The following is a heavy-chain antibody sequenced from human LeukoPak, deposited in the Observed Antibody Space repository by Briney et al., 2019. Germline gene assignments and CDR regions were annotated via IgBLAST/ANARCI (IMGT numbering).Heavy chain of an antibody. D-gene: IGHD6-19*01. Sequence: GGLRLSCSASGFTFISYEMNWVRQAPGKGLAWVSYISSSGSTIYYADSVKGRFTISRDNAKNSLYLQMNSLRAEDTAVYYCARVSSGWYLYYYYGMDVWGQGTTVTVSS. CDR3: ARVSSGWYLYYYYGMDV. J-gene: IGHJ6*02. CDR2: ISSSGSTI. CDR1: GFTFISYE. V-gene: IGHV3-48*03.